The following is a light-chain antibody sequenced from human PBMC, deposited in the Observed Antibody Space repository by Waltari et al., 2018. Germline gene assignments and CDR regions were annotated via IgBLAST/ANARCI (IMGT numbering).Light chain of an antibody. CDR1: SSDVVTYKY. CDR3: CSYTVSNTLL. CDR2: DVS. Sequence: QSALTQPRSVSGSPGQSVTISCPGTSSDVVTYKYVSWHQQHPGQAPKLIIFDVSKRPSGVPDRFSGSKSGDTASLTISGLQAEDEADYYCCSYTVSNTLLFGGGTKLTVL. V-gene: IGLV2-11*01. J-gene: IGLJ3*02.